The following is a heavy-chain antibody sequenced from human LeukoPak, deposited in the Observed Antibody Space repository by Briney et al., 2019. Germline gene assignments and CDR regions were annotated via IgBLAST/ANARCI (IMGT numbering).Heavy chain of an antibody. Sequence: GGSLRLSCAASGFTFSSSWMSWVRQAPGKGLEWVANTDEDGSEKHYVDSVKGRFTISRDNAKNSLYPQMDSLRVEDTAVYYCARHGNLGYWGQGTLVTVSS. CDR1: GFTFSSSW. CDR3: ARHGNLGY. CDR2: TDEDGSEK. J-gene: IGHJ4*02. V-gene: IGHV3-7*01.